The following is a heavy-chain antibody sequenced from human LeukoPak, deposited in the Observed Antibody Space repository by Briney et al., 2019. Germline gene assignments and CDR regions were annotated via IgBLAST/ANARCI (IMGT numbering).Heavy chain of an antibody. CDR3: GFSEGDF. J-gene: IGHJ4*02. D-gene: IGHD6-25*01. V-gene: IGHV4-61*02. CDR2: VFTGGST. CDR1: GGSINNGNHF. Sequence: SQTLSLTCTVSGGSINNGNHFWTWIRQPAGKGPEWIGRVFTGGSTNYNPSLESRLTMSIDTSKNQFSLKLNSVTAADTAMYFCGFSEGDFWGRGALVTVSS.